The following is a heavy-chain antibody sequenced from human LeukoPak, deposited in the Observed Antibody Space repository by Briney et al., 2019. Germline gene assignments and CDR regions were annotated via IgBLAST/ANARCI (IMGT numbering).Heavy chain of an antibody. J-gene: IGHJ5*02. Sequence: GASVKVSCKASGYTFTSYYMHWVRQAPGQGLEWMGIINPSGGSTSYAQKFQGRVTMTGDTSTSTVYMELSSLRSEDTAVYYCARTYCGGDCYYPEKNWFDPWGQGTLVTVSS. CDR1: GYTFTSYY. CDR3: ARTYCGGDCYYPEKNWFDP. V-gene: IGHV1-46*01. D-gene: IGHD2-21*02. CDR2: INPSGGST.